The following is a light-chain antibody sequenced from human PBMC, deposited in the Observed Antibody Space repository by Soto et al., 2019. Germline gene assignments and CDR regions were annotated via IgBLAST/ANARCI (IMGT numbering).Light chain of an antibody. J-gene: IGKJ4*01. V-gene: IGKV3-15*01. CDR3: QQYNNWPPLT. Sequence: GMTQSPATLSVSPGERATLTCRASQSVSSNVAWYQQKPGQPPRLLFYGASSRATGVPARFSGSGSGTEFTLTISSLQSEDFAVYYCQQYNNWPPLTFGGGSKVDIK. CDR2: GAS. CDR1: QSVSSN.